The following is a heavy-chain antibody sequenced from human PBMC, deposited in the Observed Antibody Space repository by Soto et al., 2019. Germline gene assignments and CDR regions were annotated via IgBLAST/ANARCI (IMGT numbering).Heavy chain of an antibody. CDR1: GYTFISYD. V-gene: IGHV1-8*01. J-gene: IGHJ4*02. Sequence: QVQLVQSGAEVKKPGASVKVSCKASGYTFISYDINWVRQATGQGLEWMGWMNPSSGNTVYAQKFQGRVTMTRNTSISAAYMELSSLRSEDTAVYYCARGCDTTMSPPDYWGQGTLVTVSS. D-gene: IGHD5-18*01. CDR3: ARGCDTTMSPPDY. CDR2: MNPSSGNT.